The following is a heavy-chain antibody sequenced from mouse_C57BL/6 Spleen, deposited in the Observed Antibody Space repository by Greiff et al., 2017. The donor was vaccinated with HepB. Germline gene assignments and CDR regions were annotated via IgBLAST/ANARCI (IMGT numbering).Heavy chain of an antibody. D-gene: IGHD2-2*01. CDR2: INPGSGGT. CDR3: TRKANGYHGYFDV. J-gene: IGHJ1*03. Sequence: QVQLQQSGAELVRPGTSVKVSCKASGYAFTNYLIEWVKQRPGQGLEWIGVINPGSGGTNYNEKFKGKATLTADKSSSTAYMQLSSLTSEDSAVCICTRKANGYHGYFDVWGTGTTVTVSS. V-gene: IGHV1-54*01. CDR1: GYAFTNYL.